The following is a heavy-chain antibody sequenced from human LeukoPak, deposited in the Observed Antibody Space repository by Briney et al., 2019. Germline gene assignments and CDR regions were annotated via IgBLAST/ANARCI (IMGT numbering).Heavy chain of an antibody. Sequence: PGGSLRLSCAASGFTFSSYAMSWVRQAPGKGLEWVSAISGSGGTTYYADSVKGRFTISRDNSKNTLYLQINSLRAEDTAVYYCTKDPYGSGSYSYYFDYWGQGTLVTVSS. V-gene: IGHV3-23*01. CDR1: GFTFSSYA. D-gene: IGHD3-10*01. CDR2: ISGSGGTT. J-gene: IGHJ4*02. CDR3: TKDPYGSGSYSYYFDY.